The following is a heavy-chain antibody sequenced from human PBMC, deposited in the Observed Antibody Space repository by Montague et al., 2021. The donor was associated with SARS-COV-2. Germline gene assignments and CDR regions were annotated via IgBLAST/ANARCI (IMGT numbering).Heavy chain of an antibody. Sequence: TLSLTCSLSGGSISSGGFSWSWIRQPPGKGLEWIGHIFHTGTPHYSPSLKSRVTISIDRSKNQFSLNLDSVTAADTAVYHCARLKVAPNGGWNWFDPWGQGMLVTVSS. J-gene: IGHJ5*02. CDR2: IFHTGTP. CDR3: ARLKVAPNGGWNWFDP. D-gene: IGHD6-19*01. CDR1: GGSISSGGFS. V-gene: IGHV4-30-2*01.